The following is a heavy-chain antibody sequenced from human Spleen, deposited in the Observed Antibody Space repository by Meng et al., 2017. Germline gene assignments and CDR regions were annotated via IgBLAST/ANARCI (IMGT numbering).Heavy chain of an antibody. CDR3: ARDLDYGGNSY. CDR2: IIPIFGTA. D-gene: IGHD4-23*01. Sequence: VLLVLCGGEVKKAWSSVKVSCKASGGTFSSYAISWVRQAPGQGLEWMGGIIPIFGTANYAQKFQGRVTITADKSTSTAYMELSSLRSEDTAVYYCARDLDYGGNSYWGQGTLVTVSS. J-gene: IGHJ4*02. CDR1: GGTFSSYA. V-gene: IGHV1-69*14.